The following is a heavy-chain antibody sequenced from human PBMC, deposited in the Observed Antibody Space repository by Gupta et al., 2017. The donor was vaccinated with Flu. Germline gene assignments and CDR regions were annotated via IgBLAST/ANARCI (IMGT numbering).Heavy chain of an antibody. CDR2: IGTAGDT. Sequence: EVQLVESGGGLVQPGGSLRLSCAVSGFTFSTYDMHWVRQAAGKGLEWVSAIGTAGDTFYPDSVKGRFTISRENAKNSLYLQMSNLRAGDSALYYCVRGLGAYYTAWGYFDLWGQGTLVTVSS. D-gene: IGHD4-17*01. J-gene: IGHJ4*02. V-gene: IGHV3-13*01. CDR1: GFTFSTYD. CDR3: VRGLGAYYTAWGYFDL.